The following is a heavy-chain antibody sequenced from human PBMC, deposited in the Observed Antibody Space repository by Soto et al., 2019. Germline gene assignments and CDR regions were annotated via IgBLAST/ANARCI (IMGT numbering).Heavy chain of an antibody. CDR2: IYYSGST. J-gene: IGHJ5*02. Sequence: SETLSLTCTFSCGSISSGGYYWSWIRQHPGKGLEWIGYIYYSGSTYYNPSLKSRVTISVDTSKNQFSLKLSSVTAADTAVYYCARRPTTVGNWFDPWGQGTLVTVSS. D-gene: IGHD4-17*01. CDR1: CGSISSGGYY. V-gene: IGHV4-31*03. CDR3: ARRPTTVGNWFDP.